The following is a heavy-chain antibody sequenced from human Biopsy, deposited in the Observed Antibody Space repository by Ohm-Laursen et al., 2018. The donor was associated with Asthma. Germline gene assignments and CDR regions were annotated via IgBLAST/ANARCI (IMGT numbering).Heavy chain of an antibody. CDR3: AGFCSGGNCPDH. CDR1: GGSIRSYY. D-gene: IGHD2-15*01. J-gene: IGHJ4*02. V-gene: IGHV4-59*01. CDR2: IHYSGST. Sequence: ETLSLTCTVSGGSIRSYYWTWIRQPPGKGLEWIGNIHYSGSTYSNPSLKSGVTISVDTSKKQIYLRLSSVIAADSAVYDCAGFCSGGNCPDHWGQGTLVTVSS.